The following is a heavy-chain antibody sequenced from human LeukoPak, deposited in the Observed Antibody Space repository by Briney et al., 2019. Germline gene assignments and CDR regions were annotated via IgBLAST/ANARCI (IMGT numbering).Heavy chain of an antibody. D-gene: IGHD5-12*01. V-gene: IGHV3-48*01. J-gene: IGHJ4*02. CDR1: GFSFSRYS. CDR3: ARAGGYSGYDADC. Sequence: PGGSLRLSCAASGFSFSRYSMKWVRQAPGKGLEWVSYISDSSATYYADSVRGRFTISRDNAKNSLFLQMSSLRVEDTGVYYCARAGGYSGYDADCWGPGTLVTVSS. CDR2: ISDSSAT.